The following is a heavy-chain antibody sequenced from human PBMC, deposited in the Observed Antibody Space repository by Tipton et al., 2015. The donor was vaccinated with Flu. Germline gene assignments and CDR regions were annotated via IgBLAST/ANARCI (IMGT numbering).Heavy chain of an antibody. Sequence: SLRLSCAASGFTVSTNYLSWVRQAPGKGLEWVSVIYSDGSTYYADSVRGRFTISRDNSRDTVYLQMNSLRAEDTAVYYCVRVTPAAQTYGMDVWGQGTTVTVSS. J-gene: IGHJ6*02. D-gene: IGHD6-25*01. CDR1: GFTVSTNY. CDR3: VRVTPAAQTYGMDV. CDR2: IYSDGST. V-gene: IGHV3-53*01.